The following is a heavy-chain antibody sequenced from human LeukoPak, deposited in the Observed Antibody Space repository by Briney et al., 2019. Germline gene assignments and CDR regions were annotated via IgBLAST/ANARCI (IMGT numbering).Heavy chain of an antibody. J-gene: IGHJ4*02. Sequence: ASVKVTCKASGYTFTSYYMHWVRQAPGQGLEWMGIINPSGGSTSYAQKFQGRVTMTRDTSTSTVYMELSSLRSEDTAVYYCAREARRDGYSPQGFDYWGQGTLVTVSS. CDR2: INPSGGST. CDR3: AREARRDGYSPQGFDY. CDR1: GYTFTSYY. D-gene: IGHD5-24*01. V-gene: IGHV1-46*01.